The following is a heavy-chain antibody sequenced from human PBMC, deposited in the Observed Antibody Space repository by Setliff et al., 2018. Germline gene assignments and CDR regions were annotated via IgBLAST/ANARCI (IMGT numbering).Heavy chain of an antibody. CDR1: GYTFSDYY. CDR3: VREGVDSRSSTDYRYYMDV. D-gene: IGHD3-22*01. Sequence: GASVKVSCKTSGYTFSDYYIYWVQEAPGKGLEWVGLVDPEDGETTYAERFRGRVTITADTSTDTTYMELRNLRSDDTAIYYCVREGVDSRSSTDYRYYMDVWGKGTTVTVSS. J-gene: IGHJ6*03. V-gene: IGHV1-69-2*01. CDR2: VDPEDGET.